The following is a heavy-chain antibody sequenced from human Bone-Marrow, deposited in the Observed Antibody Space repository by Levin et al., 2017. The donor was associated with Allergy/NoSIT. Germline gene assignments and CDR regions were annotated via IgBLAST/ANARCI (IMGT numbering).Heavy chain of an antibody. CDR1: GFTFSSYS. J-gene: IGHJ1*01. CDR2: ITSTSSHT. V-gene: IGHV3-21*01. Sequence: KTGGSLRLSCAASGFTFSSYSMIWVRQAPGRGLEWVSSITSTSSHTYYADSMKGRFTISRDNAKNSLYLQMNSLRAEDTAVYYFARMYYYDTSGRSEKYLQLWGQGTLVTVSS. CDR3: ARMYYYDTSGRSEKYLQL. D-gene: IGHD3-22*01.